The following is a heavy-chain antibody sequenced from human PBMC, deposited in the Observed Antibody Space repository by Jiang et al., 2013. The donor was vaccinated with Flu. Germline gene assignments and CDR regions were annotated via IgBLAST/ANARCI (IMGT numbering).Heavy chain of an antibody. CDR3: AKHIVGAAYYYYGMDV. D-gene: IGHD1-26*01. J-gene: IGHJ6*02. CDR2: ISGSGGST. CDR1: GFTFSSYA. V-gene: IGHV3-23*01. Sequence: SGFTFSSYAMSWVRQAPGKGLEWVSAISGSGGSTYYADSVKGRFTISRDNSKNTLYLQMNSLRAEDTAVYYCAKHIVGAAYYYYGMDVWGQGTTVTVSS.